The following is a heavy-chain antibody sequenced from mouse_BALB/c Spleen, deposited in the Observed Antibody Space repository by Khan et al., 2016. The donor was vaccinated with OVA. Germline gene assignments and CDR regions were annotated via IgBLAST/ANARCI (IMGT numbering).Heavy chain of an antibody. J-gene: IGHJ3*01. CDR2: MIYTGYT. V-gene: IGHV3-8*02. Sequence: EVQLVESGPSLVKPSQTLSLTCSVTGDSITSGYCSWIRKFPGNKLEYMGYMIYTGYTYYNPSLKSRISITRHTSKNQYYLQLNSVTTEDTATYYCARSTYRYAFAYWGQGTLVTVSA. D-gene: IGHD2-14*01. CDR3: ARSTYRYAFAY. CDR1: GDSITSGY.